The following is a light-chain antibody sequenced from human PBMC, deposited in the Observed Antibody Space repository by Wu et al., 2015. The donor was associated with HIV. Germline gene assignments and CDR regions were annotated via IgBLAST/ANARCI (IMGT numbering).Light chain of an antibody. V-gene: IGKV3-15*01. CDR1: QSVSGN. CDR3: QQRRNWPWT. Sequence: EIVMTQSPATLSVSPGERATLSCRASQSVSGNLAWYQQKPGQAPRLLIYGASTRATGIPARFSGSGSGTEFTLTISSMQSEDSAIYYCQQRRNWPWTFGQGTKVEIK. CDR2: GAS. J-gene: IGKJ1*01.